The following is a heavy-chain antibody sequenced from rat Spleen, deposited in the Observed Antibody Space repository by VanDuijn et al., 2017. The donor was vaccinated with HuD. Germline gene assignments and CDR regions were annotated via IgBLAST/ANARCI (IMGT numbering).Heavy chain of an antibody. CDR3: ATVGPDWEFGY. V-gene: IGHV5-29*01. Sequence: EVQLVESGGGLVQPGRSLKLSCAASGFTFSDYYMAWVRQAPRKGLEWVAIIRYDGSSIYYRDSVEGRFTISRDNAKSTLYLQMDSLRSEDTATYYCATVGPDWEFGYWGQGASVSVSS. CDR2: IRYDGSSI. D-gene: IGHD5-1*01. CDR1: GFTFSDYY. J-gene: IGHJ4*01.